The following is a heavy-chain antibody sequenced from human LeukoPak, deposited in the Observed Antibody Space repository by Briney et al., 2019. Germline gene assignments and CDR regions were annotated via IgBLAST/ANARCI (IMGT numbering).Heavy chain of an antibody. J-gene: IGHJ4*02. CDR2: IDTNGGNT. D-gene: IGHD6-13*01. CDR1: GFTFSTYA. V-gene: IGHV3-64*02. Sequence: GGSLRLSCAASGFTFSTYAMHWVRQAPGKGPEYVSGIDTNGGNTYYADSVKGRFTISRDNSKNTLYLQMGSLRPEDMAVYYCAREEYSNSWCFDFWGLGTLVTVSS. CDR3: AREEYSNSWCFDF.